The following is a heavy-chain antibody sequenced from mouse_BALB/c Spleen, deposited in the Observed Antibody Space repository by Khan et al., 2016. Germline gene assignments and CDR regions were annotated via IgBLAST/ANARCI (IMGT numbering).Heavy chain of an antibody. CDR1: GYAFSGYW. D-gene: IGHD3-2*01. CDR2: IYPGDGDT. CDR3: AGSMIGDSSAGYTMDY. Sequence: QVQLQQPGAELVRPGSSVKISCKASGYAFSGYWMNWVRQRPGQGLEWIGQIYPGDGDTNYYGKFKGKATLTADSSSTTAYMQLSSLTSEDSAVYFCAGSMIGDSSAGYTMDYWGQGTSVTVSS. J-gene: IGHJ4*01. V-gene: IGHV1-80*01.